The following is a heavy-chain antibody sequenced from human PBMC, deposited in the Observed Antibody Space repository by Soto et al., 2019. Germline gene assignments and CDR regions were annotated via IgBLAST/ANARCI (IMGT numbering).Heavy chain of an antibody. CDR3: ARDSFGVPFDY. Sequence: SETLSLTCTVSGGSISSYYWSWIRQPPGKGLEWIGYIYYSGSTNCIPSLKSRVTISVDTSKNQFSLKLSSVTAADTAVYYCARDSFGVPFDYWGQGTLVTVSS. CDR1: GGSISSYY. CDR2: IYYSGST. D-gene: IGHD3-10*01. V-gene: IGHV4-59*01. J-gene: IGHJ4*02.